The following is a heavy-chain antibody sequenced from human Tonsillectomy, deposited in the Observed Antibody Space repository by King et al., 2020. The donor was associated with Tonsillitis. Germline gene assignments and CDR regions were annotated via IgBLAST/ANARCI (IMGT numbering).Heavy chain of an antibody. Sequence: VQLVESGGGVVQPGRSLRLSCAASGFTFSSYGMHWVRQAPGKGLEWVAVIWYDGSNKYYADSVKGRFTISRDNSKNTLYLQMNSLRAEDTAVYYCARDSGEMATLDYWGQGTLVTVSS. V-gene: IGHV3-33*01. CDR2: IWYDGSNK. J-gene: IGHJ4*02. D-gene: IGHD2-15*01. CDR1: GFTFSSYG. CDR3: ARDSGEMATLDY.